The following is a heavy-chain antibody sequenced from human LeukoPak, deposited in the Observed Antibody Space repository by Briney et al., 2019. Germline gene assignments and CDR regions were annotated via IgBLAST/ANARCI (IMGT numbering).Heavy chain of an antibody. D-gene: IGHD1-1*01. Sequence: SETLSLTCTVSGGSISSYYWSWIRQPPGKGLEWIGYIYYSGSTNYNPPLRSRVTISVDTSKNQYSLKLSSVTAADTAVYYCARATTGTTNWFDPWGQGTLSPSPQ. V-gene: IGHV4-59*01. CDR1: GGSISSYY. CDR3: ARATTGTTNWFDP. CDR2: IYYSGST. J-gene: IGHJ5*02.